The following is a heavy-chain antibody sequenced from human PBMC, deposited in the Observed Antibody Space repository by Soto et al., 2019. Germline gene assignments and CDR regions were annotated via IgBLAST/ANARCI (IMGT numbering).Heavy chain of an antibody. V-gene: IGHV3-30*18. D-gene: IGHD3-3*01. Sequence: GGSLRLSCAASGFTFSSYGMHWVRQAPGKGLEWVAVISYDGSNKYYADSVKGRFTISRDNSKNTLYLQMNSLRAEDTAVYYCAKGLIRGTYDFWSGYPEDYYYYMDVWGKGTTVTVSS. CDR3: AKGLIRGTYDFWSGYPEDYYYYMDV. CDR1: GFTFSSYG. CDR2: ISYDGSNK. J-gene: IGHJ6*03.